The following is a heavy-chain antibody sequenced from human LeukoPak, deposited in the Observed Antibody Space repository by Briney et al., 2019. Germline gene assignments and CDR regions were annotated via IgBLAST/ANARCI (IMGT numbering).Heavy chain of an antibody. Sequence: GGSLRLSCAASGFTFDDYAMHWVRQAPGKGLEWVSSISWNSVAIGYADSVRGRFTISRDNAKNSLYLQMNSLRAEDTALYYCAKDRFPESYYYYYGVDVWGQGTTVTVSS. J-gene: IGHJ6*02. V-gene: IGHV3-9*01. CDR2: ISWNSVAI. CDR1: GFTFDDYA. CDR3: AKDRFPESYYYYYGVDV.